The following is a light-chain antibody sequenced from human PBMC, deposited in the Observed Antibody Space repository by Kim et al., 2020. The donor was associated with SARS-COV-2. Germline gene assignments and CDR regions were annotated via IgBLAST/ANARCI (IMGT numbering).Light chain of an antibody. Sequence: SSELTQDPAVSVALGQTVRITCQGDSLRSYYASWYQQKPGQAPVLVIYGKNNRPSGIPDRFSGSSSGNTASLTITGAQAEDEADYCCNSRDSSGNPIFGG. V-gene: IGLV3-19*01. J-gene: IGLJ2*01. CDR3: NSRDSSGNPI. CDR1: SLRSYY. CDR2: GKN.